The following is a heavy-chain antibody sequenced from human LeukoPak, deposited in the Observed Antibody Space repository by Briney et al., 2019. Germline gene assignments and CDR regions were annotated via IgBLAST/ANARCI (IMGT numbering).Heavy chain of an antibody. V-gene: IGHV3-30*18. Sequence: PGGSLRLSCAASGFTFSSYGMHWVRQAPGKGLEWVAVISYDGTNKYYAVSVKGRFTISRDNSKNTLYLQMNNLRAEDTAVYYCAKDRRDGYNLYYFDYWGQGTLVTVSS. D-gene: IGHD5-24*01. CDR1: GFTFSSYG. J-gene: IGHJ4*02. CDR2: ISYDGTNK. CDR3: AKDRRDGYNLYYFDY.